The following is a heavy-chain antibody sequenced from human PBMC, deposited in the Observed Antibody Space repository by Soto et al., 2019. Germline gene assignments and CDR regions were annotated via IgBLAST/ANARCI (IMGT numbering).Heavy chain of an antibody. CDR2: INPNSGGT. Sequence: QVQLVQSGAEVKKPGASVKVSCKASGYTFTDYYMHWVRQAPGQGLEWMGWINPNSGGTNYAQKFQGWSTMTRHTSISTAYMELSRLRSDDTAVYYCARSEYSCYDWGSFDYWGQGTLVTVSS. J-gene: IGHJ4*02. V-gene: IGHV1-2*04. CDR1: GYTFTDYY. D-gene: IGHD5-12*01. CDR3: ARSEYSCYDWGSFDY.